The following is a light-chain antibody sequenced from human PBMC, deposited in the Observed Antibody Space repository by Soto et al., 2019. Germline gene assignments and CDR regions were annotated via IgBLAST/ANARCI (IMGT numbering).Light chain of an antibody. CDR2: ENS. CDR1: SSNIGNNY. Sequence: QSVLTQPPSVSAAPGQSVTISCSGSSSNIGNNYVSWYQQLPGTAPKLIIYENSKRPSGIPDRFSGSKSGTSATLAITGLQTGDAADYYCGTWDSGLSAGGVFGGGTKLTVL. J-gene: IGLJ3*02. CDR3: GTWDSGLSAGGV. V-gene: IGLV1-51*01.